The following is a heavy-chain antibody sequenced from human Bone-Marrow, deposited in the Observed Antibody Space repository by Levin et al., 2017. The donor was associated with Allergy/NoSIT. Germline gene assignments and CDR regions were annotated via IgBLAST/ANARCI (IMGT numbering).Heavy chain of an antibody. CDR2: VSYSGIT. V-gene: IGHV4-31*03. J-gene: IGHJ3*01. CDR1: RGSISSGIYF. D-gene: IGHD3-3*01. Sequence: SETLSLTCTVSRGSISSGIYFWSWVRQLPGKGLEWIGYVSYSGITFYNQSLKSRVTISGDTSKNLFSLTLNSVTAADTAIYYCARDITVFGVVLAVNDAFDVWGQGTMVTVSS. CDR3: ARDITVFGVVLAVNDAFDV.